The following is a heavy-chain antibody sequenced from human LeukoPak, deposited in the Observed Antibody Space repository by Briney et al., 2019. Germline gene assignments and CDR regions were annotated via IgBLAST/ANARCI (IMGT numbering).Heavy chain of an antibody. CDR3: ARDLTGYSGYD. J-gene: IGHJ4*02. V-gene: IGHV3-66*01. Sequence: GGSLRLSCAASGFTVSSNYMSWVRQAPGKGLEWVSVIYSAGSTYYADSVKGRFTISRDNSKNTLYLQMNSLRAEDTAVYYCARDLTGYSGYDWGQGTLVTVSS. D-gene: IGHD5-12*01. CDR2: IYSAGST. CDR1: GFTVSSNY.